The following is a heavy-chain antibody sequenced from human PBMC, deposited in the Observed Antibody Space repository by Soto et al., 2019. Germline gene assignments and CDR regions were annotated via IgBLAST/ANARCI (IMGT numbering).Heavy chain of an antibody. J-gene: IGHJ6*03. CDR1: GFAFSSYS. V-gene: IGHV3-21*01. CDR3: AGGYCSDGGCYYYYYYYMDV. D-gene: IGHD2-15*01. CDR2: ISSNSDYT. Sequence: SLRLSCSTSGFAFSSYSMNWVRQAPGKGLEWVSSISSNSDYTYYADSVKGRFTMSRDNAKNSLYLQMNGLTAEDTAVYYCAGGYCSDGGCYYYYYYYMDVWGTGTTVTVSS.